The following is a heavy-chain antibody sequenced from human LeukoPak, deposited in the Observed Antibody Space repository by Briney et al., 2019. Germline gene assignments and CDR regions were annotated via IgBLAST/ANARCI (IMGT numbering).Heavy chain of an antibody. V-gene: IGHV4-38-2*02. CDR3: ARVALGRAGTGYFDY. J-gene: IGHJ4*02. CDR2: IYHSGST. D-gene: IGHD6-13*01. Sequence: PSETLSLTCTVSGYSISSGYYWGWIRQPPGKGLEWIGSIYHSGSTYYDPSLKSRVTISVDTSKNQFSLKLSSVTAADTAVYYCARVALGRAGTGYFDYWGQGTLVTVSS. CDR1: GYSISSGYY.